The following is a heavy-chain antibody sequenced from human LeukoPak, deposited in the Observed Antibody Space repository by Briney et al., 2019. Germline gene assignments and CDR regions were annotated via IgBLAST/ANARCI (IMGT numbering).Heavy chain of an antibody. Sequence: SETLSLTCTVSGGSISSYYWSWIRQPPGKGLEWIGYIYYSGSTNYNPSLKSRVTISVDTSKNQFSLKLSSVTAADTAVHYCARHTRGDDAFDIWGQGTMVTVSS. J-gene: IGHJ3*02. CDR1: GGSISSYY. CDR2: IYYSGST. V-gene: IGHV4-59*01. D-gene: IGHD3-10*01. CDR3: ARHTRGDDAFDI.